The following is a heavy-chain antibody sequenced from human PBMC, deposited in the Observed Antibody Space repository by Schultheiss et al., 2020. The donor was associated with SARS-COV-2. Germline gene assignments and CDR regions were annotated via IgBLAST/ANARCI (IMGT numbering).Heavy chain of an antibody. CDR3: ARDDGIAVAGKDYYYGMDV. J-gene: IGHJ6*02. D-gene: IGHD6-19*01. Sequence: GGSLRLSCAASGFTFSSYDMHWVRQATGKGLEWVSAISGSGGSTYYADSVKGRFTISRDNSKNTLYLQMDSLRAEDTAMYYCARDDGIAVAGKDYYYGMDVWGQGTTVTVSS. V-gene: IGHV3-23*01. CDR2: ISGSGGST. CDR1: GFTFSSYD.